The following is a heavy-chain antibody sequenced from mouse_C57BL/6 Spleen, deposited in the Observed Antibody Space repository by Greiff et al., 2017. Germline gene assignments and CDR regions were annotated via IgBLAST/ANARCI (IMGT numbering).Heavy chain of an antibody. Sequence: EVHLVESGGGLVKPGGSLKLSCPASGFTFSSYAMSWVRQTPEKRLEWVATISDGGSYTYYPDNVKGRFTISRDNAKNNLYLQMSHLKSEDTAMYYCARDGTGRAMDYWGQGTSVTVSS. J-gene: IGHJ4*01. CDR2: ISDGGSYT. D-gene: IGHD4-1*01. CDR3: ARDGTGRAMDY. CDR1: GFTFSSYA. V-gene: IGHV5-4*01.